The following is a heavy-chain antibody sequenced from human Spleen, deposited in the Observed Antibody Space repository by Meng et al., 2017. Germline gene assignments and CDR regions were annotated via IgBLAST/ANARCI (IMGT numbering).Heavy chain of an antibody. V-gene: IGHV4-34*01. CDR1: GGSFSDYY. CDR3: ARGPTTMAHDFDY. D-gene: IGHD4-11*01. J-gene: IGHJ4*02. CDR2: INHSGST. Sequence: VQLHQWGAGLLKPSETLSLTCVVSGGSFSDYYWSWIRHPPGKGLEWIGEINHSGSTNYKPSLESRATISVDTSQNNLSLKLSSVTAADSAVYYCARGPTTMAHDFDYWGQGTLVTVSS.